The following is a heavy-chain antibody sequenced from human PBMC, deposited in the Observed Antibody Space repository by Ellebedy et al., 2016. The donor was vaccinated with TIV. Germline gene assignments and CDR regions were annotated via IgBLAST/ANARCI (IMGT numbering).Heavy chain of an antibody. V-gene: IGHV4-31*03. D-gene: IGHD1-1*01. J-gene: IGHJ5*02. CDR2: IYFSGNT. Sequence: SETLSLXXTVSGGSISRGSYYWSWIRQHPGKGLEWIGYIYFSGNTYYNPSLKSRVTISVDMSKNQFSLRLSSVTAADTAVYYCARVRMTTNWFDPWGQGTLVTVSS. CDR3: ARVRMTTNWFDP. CDR1: GGSISRGSYY.